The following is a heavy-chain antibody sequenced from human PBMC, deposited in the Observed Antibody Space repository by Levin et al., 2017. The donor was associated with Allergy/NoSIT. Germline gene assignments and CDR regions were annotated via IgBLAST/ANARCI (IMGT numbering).Heavy chain of an antibody. D-gene: IGHD3-16*01. Sequence: GESLKISCAASGFTFSSYGMHWVRQAPGKGLEWVAVISYDGSSKYYADSVQGRFTISRDNSKNTLYLQMNSLRAEDTAVYYCAKTSNWGGGDYWGQGTLVTVSS. CDR1: GFTFSSYG. V-gene: IGHV3-30*18. J-gene: IGHJ4*02. CDR2: ISYDGSSK. CDR3: AKTSNWGGGDY.